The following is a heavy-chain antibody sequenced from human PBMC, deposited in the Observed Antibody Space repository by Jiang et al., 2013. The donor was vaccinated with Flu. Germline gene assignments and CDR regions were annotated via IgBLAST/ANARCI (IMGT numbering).Heavy chain of an antibody. CDR3: ARDYGSSGWYGGLTKPNYFDY. J-gene: IGHJ4*02. CDR1: GDSVSSNSAA. CDR2: TYYRSKWYN. V-gene: IGHV6-1*01. D-gene: IGHD6-19*01. Sequence: GPGLVKPSQTLSLTCAISGDSVSSNSAAWNWIRQSPSRGLEWLGRTYYRSKWYNDYVVSVKSRITINPDTSKNQFSLQLNSVTPEDTAVYYCARDYGSSGWYGGLTKPNYFDYWGQGTLVTVS.